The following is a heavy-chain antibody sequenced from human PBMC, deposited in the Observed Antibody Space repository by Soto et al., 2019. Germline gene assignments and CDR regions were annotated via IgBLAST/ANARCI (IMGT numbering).Heavy chain of an antibody. Sequence: SETLSLTCTVSVGSISSSSYYWGWIRQPPGKGLEWIGGVYYSGSTYYNPSLKSRVTISVDTSKNQFSLKLSSVTAADTAVYYCARQGIGGVSQYSYYNMGAWGQGATVTV. J-gene: IGHJ6*02. CDR2: VYYSGST. V-gene: IGHV4-39*01. CDR3: ARQGIGGVSQYSYYNMGA. CDR1: VGSISSSSYY. D-gene: IGHD1-26*01.